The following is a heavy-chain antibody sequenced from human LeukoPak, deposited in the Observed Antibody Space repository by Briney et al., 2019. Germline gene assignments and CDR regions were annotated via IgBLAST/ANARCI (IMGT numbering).Heavy chain of an antibody. Sequence: PSETLSLTCTVSGGSIISYYWSWVRQPAGKGLEWIGRIYPSGSTEYNASLKSRVTMSVDMSKKQFSLKLTSVTAADTAVYYCARLKFYDSTGYTPGYYMDVWGKGTTVTVSS. CDR3: ARLKFYDSTGYTPGYYMDV. J-gene: IGHJ6*03. CDR2: IYPSGST. V-gene: IGHV4-4*07. D-gene: IGHD3-22*01. CDR1: GGSIISYY.